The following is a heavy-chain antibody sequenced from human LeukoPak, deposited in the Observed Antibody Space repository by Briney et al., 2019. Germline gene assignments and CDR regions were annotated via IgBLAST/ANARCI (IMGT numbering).Heavy chain of an antibody. D-gene: IGHD6-25*01. CDR3: ARVGSAALDY. V-gene: IGHV3-64*01. CDR1: GFTFSSYA. J-gene: IGHJ4*02. CDR2: ISSHGGST. Sequence: GGSLRLSCAASGFTFSSYAMHWVRQAPGKGLEYVSAISSHGGSTNYANSVKGRFTISKDTSKNTLYLQMGSLRAEDMAVYYCARVGSAALDYWGQGTLVTVSS.